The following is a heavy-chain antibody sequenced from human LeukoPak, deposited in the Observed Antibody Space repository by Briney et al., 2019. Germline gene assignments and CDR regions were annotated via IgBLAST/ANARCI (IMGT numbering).Heavy chain of an antibody. V-gene: IGHV1-2*02. CDR1: GYTFTGYY. D-gene: IGHD1-26*01. CDR2: INPNSGGT. CDR3: ARVASGSYYFDY. Sequence: ASVKVSCKASGYTFTGYYMHRVRQAPGQGLEWMGWINPNSGGTNYAQKFQGRVTMTRDTSISTAYMELSRLRSDDTAVYYCARVASGSYYFDYWGQGTLVTVSS. J-gene: IGHJ4*02.